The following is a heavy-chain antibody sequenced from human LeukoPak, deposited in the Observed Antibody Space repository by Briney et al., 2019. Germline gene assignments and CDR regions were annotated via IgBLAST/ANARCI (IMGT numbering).Heavy chain of an antibody. V-gene: IGHV3-11*04. Sequence: SSGSTIYYADSVKGRFTISSDNAKNSLYLQMNSLRAEDTAVYYCARERTVTTRYDAFEI. CDR2: SSGSTI. CDR3: ARERTVTTRYDAFEI. J-gene: IGHJ3*02. D-gene: IGHD4-17*01.